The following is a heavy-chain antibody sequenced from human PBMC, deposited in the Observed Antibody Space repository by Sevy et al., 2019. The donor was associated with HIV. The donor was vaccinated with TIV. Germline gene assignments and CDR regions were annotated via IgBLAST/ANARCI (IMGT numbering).Heavy chain of an antibody. V-gene: IGHV1-69*13. D-gene: IGHD6-6*01. CDR1: GDTFSSYA. J-gene: IGHJ5*02. CDR2: IIPIFGTA. Sequence: ASVKVSCKASGDTFSSYAISWVRQAPGQGLEWMGGIIPIFGTANYAQKFQGRVTITSDESTSTAYMELSSLRSVDTAVYYCARDRYCSSSSTADWFDPWGQGTLVTVSS. CDR3: ARDRYCSSSSTADWFDP.